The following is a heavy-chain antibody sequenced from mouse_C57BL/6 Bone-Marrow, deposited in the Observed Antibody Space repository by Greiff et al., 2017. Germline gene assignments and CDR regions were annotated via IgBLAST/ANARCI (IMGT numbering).Heavy chain of an antibody. CDR3: SRGGSYEGGYFDY. Sequence: VQLQQSGAELVKPGASVKMSCKASGYTFTTYPIEWMKQNHGKSLEWIGNFHPYNDDTKYNEKFKGKATLTVEKSSSTVYLELSRLPSDDSAVYYCSRGGSYEGGYFDYWGQGTTRTVSS. D-gene: IGHD2-12*01. CDR2: FHPYNDDT. CDR1: GYTFTTYP. J-gene: IGHJ2*01. V-gene: IGHV1-47*01.